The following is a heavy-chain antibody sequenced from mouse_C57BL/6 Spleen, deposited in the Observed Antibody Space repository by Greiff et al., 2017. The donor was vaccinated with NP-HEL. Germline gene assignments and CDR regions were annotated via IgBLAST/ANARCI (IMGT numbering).Heavy chain of an antibody. CDR3: ARDEGFITGAMDY. J-gene: IGHJ4*01. CDR1: GFTFSSYA. Sequence: DVQLVESGGGLVKPGGSLKLSCAASGFTFSSYAMSWVRQTPEKRLEWVATISDGGSYTYYPDNVKGRFTISRDNAKNNLYLQMSHLKSEDTAMYYWARDEGFITGAMDYWGQGTSVTVSS. CDR2: ISDGGSYT. D-gene: IGHD1-1*01. V-gene: IGHV5-4*01.